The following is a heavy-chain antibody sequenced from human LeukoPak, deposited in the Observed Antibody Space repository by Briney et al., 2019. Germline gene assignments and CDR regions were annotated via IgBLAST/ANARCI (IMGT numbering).Heavy chain of an antibody. V-gene: IGHV3-33*01. CDR3: ARGRNYVPFDY. CDR2: IWYDGSNK. Sequence: GGSLRLSCAASGFTFSSYGMHWVRQAPGKGLEWVAVIWYDGSNKYYADSVKGRFTISRDNSKNTLYLQMNSLRAEDTVVYYCARGRNYVPFDYWGQGTLVTVSS. CDR1: GFTFSSYG. D-gene: IGHD1-7*01. J-gene: IGHJ4*02.